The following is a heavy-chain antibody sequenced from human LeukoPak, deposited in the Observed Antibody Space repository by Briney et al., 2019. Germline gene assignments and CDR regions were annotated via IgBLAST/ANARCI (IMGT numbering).Heavy chain of an antibody. Sequence: ASVKISCKASGGTFSSYAISWVRQAPGQGLEWMGRIIPIFGTANYAQKFQGRVTITTDESTSTAYMELSSLRSEDTAVYYCAVYYDSNGYYYSYFDYWGQGTLVTVSS. CDR3: AVYYDSNGYYYSYFDY. D-gene: IGHD3-22*01. V-gene: IGHV1-69*05. CDR2: IIPIFGTA. CDR1: GGTFSSYA. J-gene: IGHJ4*02.